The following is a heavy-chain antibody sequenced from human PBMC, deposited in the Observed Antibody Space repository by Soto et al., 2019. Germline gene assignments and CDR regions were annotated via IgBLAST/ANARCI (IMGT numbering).Heavy chain of an antibody. Sequence: QVQLVESGGGVVQPGRSLRLSCAASGFTFSSYGMHWVRQAPGKGLEWVAVISYEGSNKYYADSVKGRFTISRDNSKNTLYLQMNSLRAEDTAVYYCAKGLNSPFDYWGQGTLVTVSS. CDR1: GFTFSSYG. J-gene: IGHJ4*02. CDR2: ISYEGSNK. V-gene: IGHV3-30*18. CDR3: AKGLNSPFDY. D-gene: IGHD2-15*01.